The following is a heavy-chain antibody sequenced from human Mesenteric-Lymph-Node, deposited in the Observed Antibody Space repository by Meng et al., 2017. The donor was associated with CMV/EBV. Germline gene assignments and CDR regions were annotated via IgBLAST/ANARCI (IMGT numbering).Heavy chain of an antibody. CDR3: ARVYCTTGRCYWTTAN. Sequence: SVKVSCKASGGSFSSDGVSWVRQAPGQGLEWMGGIIPIFDTPNYAQRFQGRVTITTDESTSTAYMELSSLRSEDTAVYYCARVYCTTGRCYWTTANWGQGTLVTVSS. J-gene: IGHJ4*02. CDR1: GGSFSSDG. D-gene: IGHD2-8*01. CDR2: IIPIFDTP. V-gene: IGHV1-69*05.